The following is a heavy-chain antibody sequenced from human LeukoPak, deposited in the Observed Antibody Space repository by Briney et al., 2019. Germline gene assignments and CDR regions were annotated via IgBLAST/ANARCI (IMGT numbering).Heavy chain of an antibody. Sequence: SVKVSCKASGGTFSSYAISWVRQAPGQGLEWMGRIIPILGIANYAQKFQGRVTITADKSTSTAYMELSSLRSEDTAVYYCARTYCTNGVCYSVYLDYWGQGTLVTVSS. CDR1: GGTFSSYA. CDR3: ARTYCTNGVCYSVYLDY. CDR2: IIPILGIA. J-gene: IGHJ4*02. D-gene: IGHD2-8*01. V-gene: IGHV1-69*04.